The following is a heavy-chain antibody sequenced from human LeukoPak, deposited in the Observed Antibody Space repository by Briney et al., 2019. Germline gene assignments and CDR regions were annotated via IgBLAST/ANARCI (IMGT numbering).Heavy chain of an antibody. CDR3: ARDLNWETY. J-gene: IGHJ4*02. CDR1: GFIFSSYE. CDR2: ISSSGSTM. Sequence: PGGSLRLSCAASGFIFSSYEMNWVRQAPGKGLEWVSYISSSGSTMYYADSVKGRFSISRDNAKNSVYLQMNSLRAEDTAVYYCARDLNWETYWGQGTLVSVSS. V-gene: IGHV3-48*03. D-gene: IGHD7-27*01.